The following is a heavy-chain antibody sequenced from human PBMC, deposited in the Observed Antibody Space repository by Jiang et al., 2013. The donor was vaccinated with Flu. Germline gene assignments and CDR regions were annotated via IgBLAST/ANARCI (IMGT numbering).Heavy chain of an antibody. CDR2: IYPGDSDT. J-gene: IGHJ4*02. CDR1: DNSFLTSW. V-gene: IGHV5-51*01. CDR3: ARLISRINWNFDS. D-gene: IGHD1-14*01. Sequence: GAEVKKPEESLKISCKVSDNSFLTSWIAWVRQKPGKGLEWMGIIYPGDSDTRYNPSFQGQVTFSADMSISTAYLQWSSLKTSDTALYFCARLISRINWNFDSWGQGTPVIVSS.